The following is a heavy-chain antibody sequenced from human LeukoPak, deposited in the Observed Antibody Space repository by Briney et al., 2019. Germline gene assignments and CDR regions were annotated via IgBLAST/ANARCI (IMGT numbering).Heavy chain of an antibody. Sequence: SETLSLTCTVSGGSISSYYWSWIRQPPGKGLEWIGYIYYSGSTNYNPSLKSRVTISVDTSKNQLSLKLSSVTAADTAVYYCAGSWYALYNWFDPWGQGTLVTVSS. D-gene: IGHD6-13*01. V-gene: IGHV4-59*01. CDR2: IYYSGST. CDR1: GGSISSYY. CDR3: AGSWYALYNWFDP. J-gene: IGHJ5*02.